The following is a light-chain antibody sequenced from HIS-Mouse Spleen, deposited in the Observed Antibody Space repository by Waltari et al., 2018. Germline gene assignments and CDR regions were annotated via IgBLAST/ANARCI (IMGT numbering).Light chain of an antibody. J-gene: IGKJ2*01. CDR3: QQYYSTPYT. CDR2: CAS. CDR1: QSVLYSSNNKNY. V-gene: IGKV4-1*01. Sequence: DIVMTQSPDSLAVSLGERATINCKSSQSVLYSSNNKNYLAWYQPKPGQPPKLLMYCASTREAGVPDRFSGSGSGTDFTLTISSLQAEDVAVYYCQQYYSTPYTFGQGTKLEIK.